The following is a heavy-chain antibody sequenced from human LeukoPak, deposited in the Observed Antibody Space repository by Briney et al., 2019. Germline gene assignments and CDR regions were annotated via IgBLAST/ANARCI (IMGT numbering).Heavy chain of an antibody. Sequence: GGSLRLSCAACGFTFSRYSMNWVGQAPGKGLEWVSSISSSSSYIYYADSVKGRFTISRDNAKNSLYLQMNSLRAEDTAVYSCAREGIAAAGTGGDYWGQGTLVTVSS. D-gene: IGHD6-13*01. CDR1: GFTFSRYS. V-gene: IGHV3-21*01. CDR2: ISSSSSYI. CDR3: AREGIAAAGTGGDY. J-gene: IGHJ4*02.